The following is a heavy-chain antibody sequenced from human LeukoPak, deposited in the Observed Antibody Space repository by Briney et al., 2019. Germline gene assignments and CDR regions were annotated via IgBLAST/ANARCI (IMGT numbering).Heavy chain of an antibody. D-gene: IGHD3-10*01. CDR3: ARGFYGAGSHFDY. J-gene: IGHJ4*02. CDR1: GGSISSGDYP. CDR2: IFHTGHT. V-gene: IGHV4-30-2*01. Sequence: SETLSLTCTVSGGSISSGDYPWSWIRQPPGRGLEWIGYIFHTGHTSYNPSLKSRVTISVDMSKNQLSLRLTSVTAADTAVYYCARGFYGAGSHFDYWGQGTLVTVSS.